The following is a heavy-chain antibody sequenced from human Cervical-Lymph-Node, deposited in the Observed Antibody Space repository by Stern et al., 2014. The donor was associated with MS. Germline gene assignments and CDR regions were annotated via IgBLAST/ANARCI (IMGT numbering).Heavy chain of an antibody. CDR3: ARQRYFDY. V-gene: IGHV5-51*01. CDR2: IFPGGSDI. Sequence: VQLVQSGQEVKRPGESLKISCPASGYPFTSYWIGWGRQMPGKGLEWIAIIFPGGSDIRYSPSFQGQVTISADKSSSTAYLQWNNLKASDTAIYYCARQRYFDYWGQGTLVTVSS. J-gene: IGHJ4*02. CDR1: GYPFTSYW.